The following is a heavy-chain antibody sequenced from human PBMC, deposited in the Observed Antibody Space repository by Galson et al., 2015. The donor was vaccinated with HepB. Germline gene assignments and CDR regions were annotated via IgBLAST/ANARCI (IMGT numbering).Heavy chain of an antibody. CDR3: ARNRGSGSHFFDS. D-gene: IGHD2-15*01. CDR1: GYTFSNYA. V-gene: IGHV7-4-1*02. CDR2: INTNTGNP. J-gene: IGHJ4*02. Sequence: SVKVSCKASGYTFSNYAMNWVRQAPGQGLEWMGGINTNTGNPTYAQGFMGRFVFSLDTSVSTAYLQISSLQAEDNAVYYCARNRGSGSHFFDSWGQGTLVTVSS.